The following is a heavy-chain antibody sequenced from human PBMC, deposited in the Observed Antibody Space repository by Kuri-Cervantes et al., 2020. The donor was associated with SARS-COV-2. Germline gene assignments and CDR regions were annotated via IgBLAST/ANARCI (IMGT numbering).Heavy chain of an antibody. J-gene: IGHJ6*02. Sequence: GESLKISCAASGFTFSSYGMHWVRQAPGKGLEWVAVISYDGSNKYYADSVKGRFTISRDNSKNTLYLQMNSLRAEDTAVYYCAKDRDCSGGSCYDYYYYGMAVWGQGTMVTVSS. CDR2: ISYDGSNK. CDR1: GFTFSSYG. V-gene: IGHV3-30*18. D-gene: IGHD2-15*01. CDR3: AKDRDCSGGSCYDYYYYGMAV.